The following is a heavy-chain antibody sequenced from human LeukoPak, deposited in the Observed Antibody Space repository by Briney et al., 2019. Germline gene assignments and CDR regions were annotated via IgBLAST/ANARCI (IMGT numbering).Heavy chain of an antibody. J-gene: IGHJ4*02. Sequence: SETLSLTCAVYGGSFSGYYWSWIRQPPGKGLEWIGEINHSGSTNYNPSLKSRVTISVDTSKNQFSPKLSSVTAADTAVYYCARALAWGSGSYYNQDYWGQGTLVTVSS. CDR1: GGSFSGYY. V-gene: IGHV4-34*01. CDR2: INHSGST. CDR3: ARALAWGSGSYYNQDY. D-gene: IGHD3-10*01.